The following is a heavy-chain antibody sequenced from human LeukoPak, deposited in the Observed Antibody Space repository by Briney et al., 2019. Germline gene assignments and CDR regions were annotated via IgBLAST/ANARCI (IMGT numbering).Heavy chain of an antibody. D-gene: IGHD2-21*02. J-gene: IGHJ5*02. Sequence: GGSLRLSCAASAFTFSTYNMNWVRQAPGKGLEGISYISSNSDNTYYADSVKGRFTISRDNAKNSLYLQMDSLRAEDTAVYYCARVVTTISWIVGAGWFDPWGQGTLVTVSS. CDR1: AFTFSTYN. V-gene: IGHV3-48*04. CDR2: ISSNSDNT. CDR3: ARVVTTISWIVGAGWFDP.